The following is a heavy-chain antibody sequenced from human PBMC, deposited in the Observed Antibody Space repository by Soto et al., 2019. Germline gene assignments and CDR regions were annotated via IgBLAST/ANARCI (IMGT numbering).Heavy chain of an antibody. CDR3: ASGGYSYGYSDLGY. V-gene: IGHV1-24*01. D-gene: IGHD5-18*01. Sequence: GASVKVSCKVSGYTLSELSMHWVRPAPGKGLEWMGSFDPDDGEVIYAQKFQGRVTMTEDTSTDTAYMELSSLRSEDTAVYYCASGGYSYGYSDLGYWGQGALLTVSS. J-gene: IGHJ4*02. CDR2: FDPDDGEV. CDR1: GYTLSELS.